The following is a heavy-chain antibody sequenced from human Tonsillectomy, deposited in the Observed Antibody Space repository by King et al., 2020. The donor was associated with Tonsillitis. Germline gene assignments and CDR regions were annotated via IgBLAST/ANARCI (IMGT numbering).Heavy chain of an antibody. CDR2: ISSSSGIR. J-gene: IGHJ4*02. Sequence: VQLVESGGGLVQPGGSLRLSCAASGFTFSNYNMNWVRQAPGKRLEWVSYISSSSGIRYYADSVKGRFTISRDNAKNSLFLQMNRLRDEDTAVYYCASQYYDYIWGTHSYFDSWGQGTLVTVSS. CDR1: GFTFSNYN. CDR3: ASQYYDYIWGTHSYFDS. V-gene: IGHV3-48*02. D-gene: IGHD3-16*01.